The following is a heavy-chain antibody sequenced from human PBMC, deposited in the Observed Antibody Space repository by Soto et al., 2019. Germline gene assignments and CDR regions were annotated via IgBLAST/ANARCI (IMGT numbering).Heavy chain of an antibody. V-gene: IGHV3-48*01. CDR1: GFTFSSYS. J-gene: IGHJ3*02. D-gene: IGHD2-2*01. CDR2: ISSSSSTI. CDR3: AREDCSSTSCQDDAFDI. Sequence: TGGSLRLSCAASGFTFSSYSMNWVRQAPGKGLEWVSYISSSSSTIYYADSVKGRFTISRDNAKNSLYLQMNSLRAEDTAVYYCAREDCSSTSCQDDAFDIWGQGTMVTVSS.